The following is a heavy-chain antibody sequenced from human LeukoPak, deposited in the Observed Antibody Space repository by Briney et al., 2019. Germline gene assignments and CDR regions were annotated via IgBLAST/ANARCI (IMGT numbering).Heavy chain of an antibody. D-gene: IGHD2-15*01. CDR2: INHSGST. V-gene: IGHV4-34*01. Sequence: SETLPLTCAVYSGSFSGYYWSWIRQPPGKGLEWIGEINHSGSTNYNPSLKSRVTISVDTSKNQFSLKLSSVTAADTAVYYCARGFLLAVPYYYYGMDVWGQGTTVTVSS. CDR3: ARGFLLAVPYYYYGMDV. CDR1: SGSFSGYY. J-gene: IGHJ6*02.